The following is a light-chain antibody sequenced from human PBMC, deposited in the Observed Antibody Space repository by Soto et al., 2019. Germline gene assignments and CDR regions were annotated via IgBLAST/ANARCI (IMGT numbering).Light chain of an antibody. J-gene: IGKJ1*01. Sequence: EIVMTQSTATLSVSPGERATLSCRASQSVSNNLAWYQKKPGQAPRLLIYGASTRATGIPARFSGSGSGTEFTFTISSLQSEDFAFYYCQQYNNWWTFGQGTRVDIK. V-gene: IGKV3-15*01. CDR1: QSVSNN. CDR3: QQYNNWWT. CDR2: GAS.